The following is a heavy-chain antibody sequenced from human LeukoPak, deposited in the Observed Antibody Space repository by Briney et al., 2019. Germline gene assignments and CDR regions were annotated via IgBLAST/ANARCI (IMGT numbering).Heavy chain of an antibody. CDR3: ASLGYSSGRYGPIGY. D-gene: IGHD6-19*01. V-gene: IGHV4-59*01. CDR1: GGSISSYY. Sequence: SETLSLTCTVSGGSISSYYWSWIRQPPGKGLEWIGYIYYSGSTNYNPSLKSRVTISVDTSKNKFSLKLSSVTAADTAVYYCASLGYSSGRYGPIGYWGQGTLVTVSS. J-gene: IGHJ4*02. CDR2: IYYSGST.